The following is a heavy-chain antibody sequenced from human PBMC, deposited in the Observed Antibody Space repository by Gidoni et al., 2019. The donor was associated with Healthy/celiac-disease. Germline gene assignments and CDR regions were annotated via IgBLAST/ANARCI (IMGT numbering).Heavy chain of an antibody. Sequence: QVQLVQSGAEVKKPGASVKVSCKASGYTFTGYYMHWVRQAPGQGLEWVGWINPNSGGTNYAQKFQGWVTMTRDTSISTAYIELSRLRSDDTAVYYCARGAHDYGDYGAPSWGGFYYYGMDVWGQGTTVTVSS. D-gene: IGHD4-17*01. CDR2: INPNSGGT. V-gene: IGHV1-2*04. J-gene: IGHJ6*02. CDR1: GYTFTGYY. CDR3: ARGAHDYGDYGAPSWGGFYYYGMDV.